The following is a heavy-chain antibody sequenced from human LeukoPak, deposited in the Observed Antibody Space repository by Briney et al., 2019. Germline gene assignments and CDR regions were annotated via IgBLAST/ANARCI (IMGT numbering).Heavy chain of an antibody. CDR2: IYYSGST. Sequence: SETLSLTCTVSGGSISSSSYYWGWIRQPPGKGLEWIGSIYYSGSTYYNPSLKSRVTISVDTSKNQFSLKLSSVTAADTAVYYCARDPIITGTDGCYFDYWGQGTLVTVSS. D-gene: IGHD1-7*01. V-gene: IGHV4-39*07. CDR1: GGSISSSSYY. CDR3: ARDPIITGTDGCYFDY. J-gene: IGHJ4*02.